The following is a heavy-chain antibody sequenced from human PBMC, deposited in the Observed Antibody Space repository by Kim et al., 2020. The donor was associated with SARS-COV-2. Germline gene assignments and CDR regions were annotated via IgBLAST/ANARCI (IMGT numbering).Heavy chain of an antibody. CDR2: IYYSGST. J-gene: IGHJ6*02. D-gene: IGHD2-21*01. CDR3: ARHIPDSIYFYYYGMDV. V-gene: IGHV4-59*08. Sequence: SETLSLTCTVSGGSISSYYWSWIRQPPGKGLEWIGYIYYSGSTNYNPSLKSRVTISVDTSKNQFSLKLSSVTAADTAVYYCARHIPDSIYFYYYGMDVWGQGTTVTVSS. CDR1: GGSISSYY.